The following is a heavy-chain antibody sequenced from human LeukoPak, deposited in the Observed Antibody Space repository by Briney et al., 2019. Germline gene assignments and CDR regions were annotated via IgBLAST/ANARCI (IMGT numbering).Heavy chain of an antibody. J-gene: IGHJ4*02. CDR3: ARDIIRGQSDFDY. Sequence: QTGGSLRLSCVASGFTFGNYWMSWVRQAPGKGLEFVGNIEDDGDQKNYVDSVRGRFTIPRDNVKNSLYLQMNSLRVEDTAVYYCARDIIRGQSDFDYWGQGVLVTVSS. V-gene: IGHV3-7*01. CDR2: IEDDGDQK. CDR1: GFTFGNYW. D-gene: IGHD6-25*01.